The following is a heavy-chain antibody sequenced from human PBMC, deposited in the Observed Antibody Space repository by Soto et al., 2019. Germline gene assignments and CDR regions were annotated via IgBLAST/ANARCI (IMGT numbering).Heavy chain of an antibody. D-gene: IGHD6-13*01. CDR1: GGSISSGGYY. J-gene: IGHJ3*01. Sequence: QVQLQESGPGLLKPSQTLSLTCTVSGGSISSGGYYWSWMRQHPGKGLEWIGYIYYSGSTYYNPSLKSRVTISVDTSKNQFSLKLSSVTAADTAVYYCAREVGGQQLVPWGQGTMVTVSS. CDR3: AREVGGQQLVP. V-gene: IGHV4-31*03. CDR2: IYYSGST.